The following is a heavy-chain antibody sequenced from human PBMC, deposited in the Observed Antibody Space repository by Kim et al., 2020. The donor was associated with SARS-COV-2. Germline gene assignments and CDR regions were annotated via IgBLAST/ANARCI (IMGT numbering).Heavy chain of an antibody. CDR1: GGSFSGYY. D-gene: IGHD2-15*01. CDR2: INHSGST. V-gene: IGHV4-34*01. Sequence: SETLSLTCAVYGGSFSGYYWSWIRQPPGKGLEWIGEINHSGSTNYNPSLKSRVTISVDTSKNQFSLKLSSVTAADTAVYYCARGSHRHIVVVVAATPYYFDYWGQGTLVTVSS. J-gene: IGHJ4*02. CDR3: ARGSHRHIVVVVAATPYYFDY.